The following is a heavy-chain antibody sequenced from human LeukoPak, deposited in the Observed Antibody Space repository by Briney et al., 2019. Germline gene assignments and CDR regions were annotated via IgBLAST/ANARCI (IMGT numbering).Heavy chain of an antibody. CDR3: ATIIYYGMDV. CDR1: GYTLTELS. Sequence: ASVKVSCKVSGYTLTELSMHWVRQAPGKGREWMGGFDPEDGETIYAQKFQGRVTMNEDTSTDTAYMELSSLRSEDTAVYYCATIIYYGMDVWGKGTTVTVSS. D-gene: IGHD2/OR15-2a*01. J-gene: IGHJ6*04. V-gene: IGHV1-24*01. CDR2: FDPEDGET.